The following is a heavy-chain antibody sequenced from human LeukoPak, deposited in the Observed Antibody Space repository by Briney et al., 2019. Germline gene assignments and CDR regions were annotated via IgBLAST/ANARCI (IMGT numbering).Heavy chain of an antibody. J-gene: IGHJ4*02. D-gene: IGHD3-16*01. V-gene: IGHV4-59*08. CDR3: VRGSTLRHYQY. CDR1: GGSISSYY. CDR2: IYYSGST. Sequence: SETLSLTCTVSGGSISSYYWSWIRQPPGKGLEWIGYIYYSGSTNYNPSLKSRVTVSVDTSKNQFSLKLSSVAAADTAVYYCVRGSTLRHYQYWGQGTLVTVSS.